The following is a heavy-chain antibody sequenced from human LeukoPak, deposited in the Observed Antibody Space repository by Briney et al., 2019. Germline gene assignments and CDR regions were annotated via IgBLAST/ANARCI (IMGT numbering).Heavy chain of an antibody. CDR1: GYTFTGYY. D-gene: IGHD3-3*01. Sequence: ASVKVSCKASGYTFTGYYMHWVRQAPGQGLEWMGWINPNSGGTNYAQKFQGRVTMTRDTSISTTYMELSRLRSDDTAVYYCARDQRGSYYDIWSGYSYYYYMDVWGKGTTVTVSS. J-gene: IGHJ6*03. CDR3: ARDQRGSYYDIWSGYSYYYYMDV. V-gene: IGHV1-2*02. CDR2: INPNSGGT.